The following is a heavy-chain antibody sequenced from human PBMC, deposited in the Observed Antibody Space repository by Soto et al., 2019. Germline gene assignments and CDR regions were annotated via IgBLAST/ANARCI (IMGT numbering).Heavy chain of an antibody. V-gene: IGHV3-48*03. CDR3: ASTAGYCSSSNCYGNNWFDP. J-gene: IGHJ5*02. CDR2: ISSSGDVK. CDR1: GFSFRNFE. Sequence: EVQLVESGGGLVQPGRSLRLSCAASGFSFRNFEMNWVRQAPGKGLEWVSYISSSGDVKYYADSVKGRFTISRDNARNSLYLQMNSLRAEDTAVYYCASTAGYCSSSNCYGNNWFDPWGQGTLVTVSS. D-gene: IGHD2-15*01.